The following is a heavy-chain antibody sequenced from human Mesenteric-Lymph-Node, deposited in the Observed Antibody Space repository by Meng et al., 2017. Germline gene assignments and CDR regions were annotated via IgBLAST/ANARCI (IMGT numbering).Heavy chain of an antibody. Sequence: VQLQVSGPGLVKPSQTLSLTCTVSGGSISSGNHYWSWIRQHPGKGLEYIGYIYYSGSTYYNPSLKSRVIISVDTSKNQFSLNLNSVTAADAAVYYCARDSPGGYGYFDSWGQGTLVTVSS. D-gene: IGHD5-12*01. V-gene: IGHV4-30-4*01. CDR2: IYYSGST. CDR1: GGSISSGNHY. CDR3: ARDSPGGYGYFDS. J-gene: IGHJ4*02.